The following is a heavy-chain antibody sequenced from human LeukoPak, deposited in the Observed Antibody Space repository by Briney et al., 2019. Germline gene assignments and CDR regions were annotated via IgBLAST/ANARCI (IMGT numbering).Heavy chain of an antibody. J-gene: IGHJ3*02. V-gene: IGHV3-30*18. CDR2: ISYDGSNK. Sequence: AGSLRLSCAASGFTFSSYCMRWVRQAPGKGLEWVAFISYDGSNKYYADSVKGRFTISRDNSKNTLYLQMNSMRAEDTAVYYCAKGDLLWFGETTDAFDIWGQGTMVTVSS. CDR1: GFTFSSYC. D-gene: IGHD3-10*01. CDR3: AKGDLLWFGETTDAFDI.